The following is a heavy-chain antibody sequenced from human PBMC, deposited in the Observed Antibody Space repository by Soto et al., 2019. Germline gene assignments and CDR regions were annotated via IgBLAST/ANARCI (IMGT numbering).Heavy chain of an antibody. Sequence: GGSLRLSCAASGFPFSDFYMSWIRQPPGGRPEWLSYISYGATTVTYADSAEGRCTVSRDDPQKTLFLQMNNLRIEDTAVYYFARGPPRFTAGWYAHWGRGTLVTSPQ. V-gene: IGHV3-11*01. J-gene: IGHJ5*02. D-gene: IGHD2-21*02. CDR3: ARGPPRFTAGWYAH. CDR1: GFPFSDFY. CDR2: ISYGATTV.